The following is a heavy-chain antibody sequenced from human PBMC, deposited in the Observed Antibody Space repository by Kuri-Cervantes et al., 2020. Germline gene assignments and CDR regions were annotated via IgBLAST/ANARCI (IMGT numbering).Heavy chain of an antibody. V-gene: IGHV3-21*01. J-gene: IGHJ4*02. D-gene: IGHD3-22*01. CDR1: GFTFSNSD. CDR2: ISSSSSYI. CDR3: AKESLPMIWDYFDY. Sequence: GESLKISCAASGFTFSNSDMNWVRQAPGKGLEWVSSISSSSSYIYYADSVKGRFTISGGISKSTLYLQMNSLRAEDTAVYYCAKESLPMIWDYFDYWGQGTRVTVSS.